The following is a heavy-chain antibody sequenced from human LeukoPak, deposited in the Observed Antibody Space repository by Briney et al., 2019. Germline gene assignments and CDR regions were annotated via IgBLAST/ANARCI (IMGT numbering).Heavy chain of an antibody. J-gene: IGHJ4*02. V-gene: IGHV3-30-3*01. CDR1: GFTFSSYA. CDR3: AKDRRYSSGWSGFEY. Sequence: GGSLRLSCAASGFTFSSYAMHWVRQAPGKGLEWVAVISYDGSNKYYADSVKGRFTISRDNAKNSLHLQMNSLRAEDTALYYCAKDRRYSSGWSGFEYWGQGTPVTVSS. D-gene: IGHD6-19*01. CDR2: ISYDGSNK.